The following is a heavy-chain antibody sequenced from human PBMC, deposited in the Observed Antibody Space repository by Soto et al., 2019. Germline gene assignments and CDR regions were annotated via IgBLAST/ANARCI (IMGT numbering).Heavy chain of an antibody. D-gene: IGHD5-18*01. CDR1: GYTLTELS. CDR2: FDPEDGET. Sequence: ASVKVSCKVSGYTLTELSMHWVRQAPGKGLEWMGGFDPEDGETIYAQKFQGRVTMTEDTYTDTAYMELSSLRSEDTAVYYCAAHSYGFHYYYYYMDVWGKGTTVTVSS. V-gene: IGHV1-24*01. J-gene: IGHJ6*03. CDR3: AAHSYGFHYYYYYMDV.